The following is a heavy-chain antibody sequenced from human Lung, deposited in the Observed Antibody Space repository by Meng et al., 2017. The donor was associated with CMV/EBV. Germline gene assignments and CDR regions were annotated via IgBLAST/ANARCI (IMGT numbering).Heavy chain of an antibody. CDR2: INPNSGGT. V-gene: IGHV1-2*02. Sequence: ASVKVSCKASGHSFTDYYIHWVRQAPGQGLEWMGWINPNSGGTNYAENFQGRVTMTRDTSISTASMELNRLRSEDTAVYYCARDRFRTVRGRLSYWGQGTLVTVSS. CDR1: GHSFTDYY. D-gene: IGHD3-10*01. CDR3: ARDRFRTVRGRLSY. J-gene: IGHJ4*02.